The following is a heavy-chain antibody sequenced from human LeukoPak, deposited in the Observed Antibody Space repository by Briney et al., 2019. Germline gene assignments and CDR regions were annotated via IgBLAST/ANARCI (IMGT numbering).Heavy chain of an antibody. CDR1: GFTFSNYW. J-gene: IGHJ3*01. CDR3: AREGLWVGLDSGKTRQAYWES. CDR2: IKEDGSEK. V-gene: IGHV3-7*04. Sequence: GGSLILSCAAAGFTFSNYWMSWVRQAPGKGLKWVANIKEDGSEKYYADSVKGRFTISRDNAKNSLNLQMNSLRAEDTAVYYCAREGLWVGLDSGKTRQAYWESWGQGTMVTVSS. D-gene: IGHD2-21*01.